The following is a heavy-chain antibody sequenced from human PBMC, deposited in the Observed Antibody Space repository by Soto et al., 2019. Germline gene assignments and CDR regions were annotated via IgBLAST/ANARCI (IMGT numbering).Heavy chain of an antibody. D-gene: IGHD2-8*01. CDR3: ARDRCINGVCYAPSDH. CDR2: ISNNGGST. Sequence: GGSLRLSCAASGFTFSSYAMHWVRQAPGKGLEYVSAISNNGGSTFYADSVKGRFTISRDNSRNTVYLQMGSLRAEDMAVYYCARDRCINGVCYAPSDHWGHGTLVTVSS. V-gene: IGHV3-64*02. J-gene: IGHJ4*01. CDR1: GFTFSSYA.